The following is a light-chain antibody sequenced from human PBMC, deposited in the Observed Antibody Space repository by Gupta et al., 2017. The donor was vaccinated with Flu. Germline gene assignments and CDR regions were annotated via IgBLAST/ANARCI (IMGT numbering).Light chain of an antibody. CDR2: AAS. J-gene: IGKJ5*01. CDR3: LQSDSPLLT. CDR1: QNISSY. V-gene: IGKV1-39*01. Sequence: PSSLSASVGDRVTITCLVSQNISSYLNWYQHKGGKAPNLLIYAASNVQSGVPSRFSGSGSGTDFTLTISRLQPEDFATYFCLQSDSPLLTFGEGTRLEIK.